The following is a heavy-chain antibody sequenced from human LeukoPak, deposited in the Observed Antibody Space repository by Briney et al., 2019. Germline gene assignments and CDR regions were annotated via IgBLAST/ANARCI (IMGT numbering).Heavy chain of an antibody. Sequence: ASVKVSCKASGYTFTSYGISWVRQAPGQGLEWMGWISAYNGNTNYAQKLQGRVTMTTDTSTSTAYVELRSLRSDDTAVYYCARSGSYTYYFDYWGQGTLVTVSS. D-gene: IGHD1-26*01. CDR3: ARSGSYTYYFDY. CDR1: GYTFTSYG. V-gene: IGHV1-18*01. J-gene: IGHJ4*02. CDR2: ISAYNGNT.